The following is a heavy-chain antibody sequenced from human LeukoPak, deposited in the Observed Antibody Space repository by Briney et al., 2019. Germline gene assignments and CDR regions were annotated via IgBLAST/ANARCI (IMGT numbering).Heavy chain of an antibody. D-gene: IGHD1-26*01. CDR1: GFNFSNAW. CDR2: IKSKTDGGTT. J-gene: IGHJ3*02. V-gene: IGHV3-15*01. Sequence: GGSLRLSCAASGFNFSNAWMSWVRQAPGKGLEWVGRIKSKTDGGTTDYAAPVKGRFTISRDDSKNTLYLQMNSLKTEDTAVYYCTTDSGSYYDAFDIWGQGTMVTVSS. CDR3: TTDSGSYYDAFDI.